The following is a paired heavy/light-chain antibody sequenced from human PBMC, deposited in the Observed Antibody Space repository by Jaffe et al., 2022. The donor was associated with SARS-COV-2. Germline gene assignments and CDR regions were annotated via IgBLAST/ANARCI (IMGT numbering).Heavy chain of an antibody. CDR3: VRSAGNGRLDS. V-gene: IGHV5-51*01. Sequence: EVQLVQSGAEVKKSGESLKISCKASGYTFTNYWIGWVRQLPGRGLEWMGVIFPADSDTRYSPSFQGRVTISADKSITTAYLQWNSLKASDTAIYFCVRSAGNGRLDSWGQGTQLNVSS. J-gene: IGHJ5*01. CDR2: IFPADSDT. CDR1: GYTFTNYW. D-gene: IGHD1-1*01.
Light chain of an antibody. CDR3: LQDNNYPQAT. CDR1: QGIGND. J-gene: IGKJ4*01. V-gene: IGKV1-6*02. CDR2: EAS. Sequence: AIQMTQSPSSLSASVGDSVTITCRASQGIGNDLGWYQQRPGKAPRMLIYEASNLQRGVPSRFSGSRSGTDFTLTISSLQPEDFATYYCLQDNNYPQATFGGGTKVEIK.